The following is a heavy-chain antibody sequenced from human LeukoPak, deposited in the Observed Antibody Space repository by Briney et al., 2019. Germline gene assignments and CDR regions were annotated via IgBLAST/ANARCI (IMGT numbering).Heavy chain of an antibody. CDR1: SGSINNHY. V-gene: IGHV4-59*11. CDR3: ARDQIGYGLDY. Sequence: SETLSLTCIVSSGSINNHYWSWIRQPSGKGLEWIGYIYDSWNTNYNPSLQSRVTISMDASRNQFSLNLTSVTAADTAVYYCARDQIGYGLDYWGQGTLVTVSS. J-gene: IGHJ4*02. D-gene: IGHD5-18*01. CDR2: IYDSWNT.